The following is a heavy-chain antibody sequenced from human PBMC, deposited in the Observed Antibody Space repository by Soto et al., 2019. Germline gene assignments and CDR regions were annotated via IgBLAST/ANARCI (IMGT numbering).Heavy chain of an antibody. D-gene: IGHD1-26*01. Sequence: SETLSLTCTVSGGSISSYYWSWIRQPPGKGLEWIGYIYFSGSTNYNPSLKSRVTISIDTSKSQFSLKLSSVTAADTAVYYCARVDPPQRELQPERSAFLIWGQGTMVTVSS. J-gene: IGHJ3*02. CDR2: IYFSGST. V-gene: IGHV4-59*01. CDR3: ARVDPPQRELQPERSAFLI. CDR1: GGSISSYY.